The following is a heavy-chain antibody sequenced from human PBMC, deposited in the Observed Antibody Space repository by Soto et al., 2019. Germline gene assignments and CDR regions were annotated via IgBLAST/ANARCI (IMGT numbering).Heavy chain of an antibody. V-gene: IGHV3-9*01. J-gene: IGHJ4*02. CDR2: ISWNSGII. D-gene: IGHD5-18*01. Sequence: PGGSLRLSCAASGFTFDDYAMHWVRQAPGKGLEWVSGISWNSGIIDYADSVKGRFTISRDNAKNSLYLQMNSLRAEDTAFYYCAKGYSYGVLEPLGYWGQGTLVTVSS. CDR1: GFTFDDYA. CDR3: AKGYSYGVLEPLGY.